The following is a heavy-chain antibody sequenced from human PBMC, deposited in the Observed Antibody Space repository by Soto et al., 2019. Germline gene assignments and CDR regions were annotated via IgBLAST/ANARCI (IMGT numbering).Heavy chain of an antibody. V-gene: IGHV4-61*01. D-gene: IGHD1-26*01. CDR3: ARDRVWELLHAFDI. Sequence: PSETLSLTCTVSGGSVSSGSYYWIWIRHPPGKGLEWIGYIYYSGSTNYNPSLKSRVTISVDTSKNQFSLKLSSVTAADTAVYYCARDRVWELLHAFDIWGQGTMVTVSS. J-gene: IGHJ3*02. CDR2: IYYSGST. CDR1: GGSVSSGSYY.